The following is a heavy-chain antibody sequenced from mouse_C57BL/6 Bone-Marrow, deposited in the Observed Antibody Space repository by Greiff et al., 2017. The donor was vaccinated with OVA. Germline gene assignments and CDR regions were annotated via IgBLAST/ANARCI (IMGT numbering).Heavy chain of an antibody. J-gene: IGHJ4*01. CDR2: INPYNGDT. Sequence: EVKLVESGPELVKPGASVKISCKASGYSFTGYFMNWVKQSHGKSLEWIGRINPYNGDTFYNQKFKGKATLTVDKSSSTAHMELLSLTSEDFAVYYCARNYGSSFLYYAMDYWGQGTSVTVSS. CDR1: GYSFTGYF. V-gene: IGHV1-37*01. D-gene: IGHD1-1*01. CDR3: ARNYGSSFLYYAMDY.